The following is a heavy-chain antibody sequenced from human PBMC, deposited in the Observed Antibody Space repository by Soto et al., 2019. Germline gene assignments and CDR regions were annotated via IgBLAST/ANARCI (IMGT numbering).Heavy chain of an antibody. J-gene: IGHJ4*02. D-gene: IGHD6-13*01. V-gene: IGHV1-46*03. CDR1: GYTFTSYY. CDR3: ACYSSSWYTDY. CDR2: INPSGGST. Sequence: GASVKVSCKASGYTFTSYYMHWVRQAPGQGLEWMGIINPSGGSTSYAQKFQGRVTMTRDTSTSTVYMELSSLRSEDTAVYYCACYSSSWYTDYWGQGTLVTVSS.